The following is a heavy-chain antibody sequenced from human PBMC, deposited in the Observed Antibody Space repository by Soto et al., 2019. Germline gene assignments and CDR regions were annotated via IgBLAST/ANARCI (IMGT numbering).Heavy chain of an antibody. CDR1: GYSLISYW. D-gene: IGHD5-12*01. V-gene: IGHV5-10-1*01. CDR2: IDPSDSYT. J-gene: IGHJ6*02. Sequence: PGQSLKISSKGSGYSLISYWSSWVLQMPGKSLAWMWKIDPSDSYTNYSPSFQGHVTISAEKSISTAYLQWSSLKASDTAMYYCARSVPPPLTIVATISWGGSYYYYGMDVWGQGTTVTGSS. CDR3: ARSVPPPLTIVATISWGGSYYYYGMDV.